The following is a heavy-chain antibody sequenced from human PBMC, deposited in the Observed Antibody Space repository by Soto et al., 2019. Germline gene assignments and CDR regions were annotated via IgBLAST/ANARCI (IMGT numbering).Heavy chain of an antibody. J-gene: IGHJ6*03. D-gene: IGHD3-3*01. Sequence: PGGSLRLSCAASGFSFIMHSMNWVRQAPGKGLEWISFISSSSGPIYYAGSVKGRFTISRDNGKNSLYLQMNSLRDEDTAVYYCARVDSYDFWSGSTHHYYYYMDVWGKGTTVNAP. CDR3: ARVDSYDFWSGSTHHYYYYMDV. CDR1: GFSFIMHS. V-gene: IGHV3-48*02. CDR2: ISSSSGPI.